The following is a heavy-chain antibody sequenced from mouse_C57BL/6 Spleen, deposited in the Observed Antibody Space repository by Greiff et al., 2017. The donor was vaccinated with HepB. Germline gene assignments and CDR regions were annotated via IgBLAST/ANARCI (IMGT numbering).Heavy chain of an antibody. CDR2: INPNNGGT. V-gene: IGHV1-18*01. CDR3: ARSGYDYERYFDY. D-gene: IGHD2-4*01. Sequence: EVQVVESGPELVKPGASVKIPCKASGYTFTDYNMDWVKQSHGKSLEWIGDINPNNGGTIYNQKFKGKATLTVDKSSSTAYMELRSLTSEDTAVYYCARSGYDYERYFDYWGQGTTLTVSS. CDR1: GYTFTDYN. J-gene: IGHJ2*01.